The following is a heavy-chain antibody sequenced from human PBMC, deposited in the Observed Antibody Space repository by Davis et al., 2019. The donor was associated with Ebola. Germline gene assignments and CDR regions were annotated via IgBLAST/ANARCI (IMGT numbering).Heavy chain of an antibody. V-gene: IGHV3-48*03. CDR3: ARVALKDNFDA. Sequence: GESLKISCAASGLSFSHYEMNWVRQAPGKGLEWVSYISNSGNSIYYADSVKGRFTISRDNAKKSLYLDMSSLRADDTAIYYCARVALKDNFDAWGQGTLVTVSS. J-gene: IGHJ5*02. CDR2: ISNSGNSI. D-gene: IGHD1-1*01. CDR1: GLSFSHYE.